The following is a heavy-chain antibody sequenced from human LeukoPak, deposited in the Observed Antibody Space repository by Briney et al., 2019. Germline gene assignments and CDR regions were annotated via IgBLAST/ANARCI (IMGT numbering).Heavy chain of an antibody. CDR3: ARDKGGDAPHYYYYMDV. CDR1: GYTFTGYY. V-gene: IGHV1-2*02. J-gene: IGHJ6*03. D-gene: IGHD2-2*01. CDR2: INPNSGGT. Sequence: GASVKVSCKASGYTFTGYYMHWVRQAPGQGLEWMGWINPNSGGTNYAQKFQGRVTMTRDTSISTAYMELSRLRSDDTAVYYCARDKGGDAPHYYYYMDVWGKGTTVTVSS.